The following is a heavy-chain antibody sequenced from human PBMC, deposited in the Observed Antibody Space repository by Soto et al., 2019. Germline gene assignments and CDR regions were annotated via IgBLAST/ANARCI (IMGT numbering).Heavy chain of an antibody. CDR2: ISSSSSTI. CDR1: GFTFSSYG. V-gene: IGHV3-48*02. Sequence: EVQLVGSGGGLVQPGGSLRLSCAASGFTFSSYGMNWVRQAPGKGLEWVSYISSSSSTIYYADSVKGRFTVSRDNDKKSLYLQMNSLRDEDTAVYYCARAPTGDYYYYYGMDVWGQGTTVTVS. CDR3: ARAPTGDYYYYYGMDV. J-gene: IGHJ6*02.